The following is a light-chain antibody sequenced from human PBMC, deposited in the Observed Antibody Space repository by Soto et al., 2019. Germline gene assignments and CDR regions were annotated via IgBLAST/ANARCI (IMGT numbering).Light chain of an antibody. CDR1: SSDIGGYNY. CDR2: EVI. J-gene: IGLJ2*01. Sequence: QSALTQPASVSGSHGQSITISCSGTSSDIGGYNYVSWYQQHPGKAPKLIIYEVIYRPSGVSTRFSGSKSGNTASLTISGLQAEDEADSYCSSYTSISTLVFGGGTKLTVL. CDR3: SSYTSISTLV. V-gene: IGLV2-14*01.